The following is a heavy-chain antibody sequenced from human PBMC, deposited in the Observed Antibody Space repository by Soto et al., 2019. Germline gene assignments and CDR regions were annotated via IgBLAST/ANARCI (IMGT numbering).Heavy chain of an antibody. V-gene: IGHV1-69*04. J-gene: IGHJ3*01. CDR1: GGTFSTYI. D-gene: IGHD3-3*01. CDR2: IIPIPDIT. Sequence: SVKVSCKAPGGTFSTYIISWVRQAPGQGLEWMGRIIPIPDITNYAQRFQGRVTVTADRSTSTAYMELTSLKSEDTAVYYCARDRITTRGDAFDLWGQGTMVT. CDR3: ARDRITTRGDAFDL.